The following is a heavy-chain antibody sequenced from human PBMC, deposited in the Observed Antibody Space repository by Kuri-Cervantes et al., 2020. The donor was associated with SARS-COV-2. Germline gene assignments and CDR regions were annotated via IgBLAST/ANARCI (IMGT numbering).Heavy chain of an antibody. CDR1: GYTFTGYY. CDR2: INPNSGGT. J-gene: IGHJ4*02. D-gene: IGHD6-19*01. Sequence: ASVKVSCKASGYTFTGYYMHWVRQAPGQGLEWMGWINPNSGGTNYAQKFQGRVTMTRDTSISTAYMELSRLRSDDTAVYYCARETYLYSSGWSSNFDYWGQGTLVTVSS. V-gene: IGHV1-2*02. CDR3: ARETYLYSSGWSSNFDY.